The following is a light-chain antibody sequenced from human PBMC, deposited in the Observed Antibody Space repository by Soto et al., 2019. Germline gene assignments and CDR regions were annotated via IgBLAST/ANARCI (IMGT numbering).Light chain of an antibody. CDR2: DVY. V-gene: IGLV2-14*03. Sequence: QSVLTQPASVSGSPGQSITLSCTGTSGDVGGHNAVSWYQQHPGKAPKLLIYDVYNRPSGASNSFSGSKSGNTASLTISGFQAEDEADYYCSSYERSGAYVFGTGTKVTVL. J-gene: IGLJ1*01. CDR3: SSYERSGAYV. CDR1: SGDVGGHNA.